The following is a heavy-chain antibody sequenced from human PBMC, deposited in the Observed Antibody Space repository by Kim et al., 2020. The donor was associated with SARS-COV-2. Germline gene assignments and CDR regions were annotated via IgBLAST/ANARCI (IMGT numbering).Heavy chain of an antibody. CDR3: ARLGNPLVVPAAMHWYFDL. J-gene: IGHJ2*01. Sequence: SETLSITCTVSGGSISSYYWSWIRQPPGKGLEWIGYIYYSGSTNYKPSLKSRVTISVDTSKNQFSLKLSSVTAADTAVYYCARLGNPLVVPAAMHWYFDLWGRGTLVTVSS. CDR1: GGSISSYY. V-gene: IGHV4-59*08. CDR2: IYYSGST. D-gene: IGHD2-2*01.